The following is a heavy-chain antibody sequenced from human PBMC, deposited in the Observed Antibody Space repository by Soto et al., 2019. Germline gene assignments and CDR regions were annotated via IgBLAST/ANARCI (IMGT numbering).Heavy chain of an antibody. V-gene: IGHV3-30*18. Sequence: GSLRLSCAASGFTFSSYGMHWVRQAPGKGLEWVAVISYDGSNKYYADSVKGRFTISRDNSKNTLYLQMNSLRAEDTAVYYCAKVRGRAGVLRFLEYWPPRFYGMDVWGQGTTVTVSS. CDR3: AKVRGRAGVLRFLEYWPPRFYGMDV. CDR2: ISYDGSNK. CDR1: GFTFSSYG. J-gene: IGHJ6*02. D-gene: IGHD3-3*01.